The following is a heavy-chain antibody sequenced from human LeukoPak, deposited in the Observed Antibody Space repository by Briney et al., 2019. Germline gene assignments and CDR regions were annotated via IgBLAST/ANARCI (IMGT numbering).Heavy chain of an antibody. J-gene: IGHJ1*01. CDR2: IKQDGSDK. Sequence: GGSLRLSCAASGFTFSDYYMSWVRQAPGKGLEWVGTIKQDGSDKKYVDSVKGRFTISRDSAKNSLYLQMNSLRAEDTAVYYCAKGVYYYDSSGYREPEYFQHWGQGTLVTVSS. V-gene: IGHV3-7*01. CDR1: GFTFSDYY. CDR3: AKGVYYYDSSGYREPEYFQH. D-gene: IGHD3-22*01.